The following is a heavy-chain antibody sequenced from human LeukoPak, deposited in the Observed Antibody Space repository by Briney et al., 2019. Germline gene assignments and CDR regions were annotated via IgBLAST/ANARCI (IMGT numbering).Heavy chain of an antibody. Sequence: QSSETLSLTCGVSGGSITTTNFWSWVRQPPGGGLEWIGEISLRGRTQYNPSLKSRVNISIDESKNPLYLSLASVTAADTAVYYCSRESGPYCPFGHWGQGTLVAVTS. J-gene: IGHJ4*01. CDR3: SRESGPYCPFGH. D-gene: IGHD1-26*01. CDR1: GGSITTTNF. CDR2: ISLRGRT. V-gene: IGHV4-4*02.